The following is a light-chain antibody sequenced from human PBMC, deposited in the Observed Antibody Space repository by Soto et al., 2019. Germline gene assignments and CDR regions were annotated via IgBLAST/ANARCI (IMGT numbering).Light chain of an antibody. J-gene: IGLJ1*01. Sequence: QSVRTQPASVSGSPGQSITISCTGTSSDVGGYNYVSWYQHHPGKAPKLMIYDVSNRPSGVSNRFSGSKSGNTASLSISGLQPEDEADYYCSSYRTSNNRQIVCGTGTKVTVL. CDR1: SSDVGGYNY. CDR2: DVS. V-gene: IGLV2-14*03. CDR3: SSYRTSNNRQIV.